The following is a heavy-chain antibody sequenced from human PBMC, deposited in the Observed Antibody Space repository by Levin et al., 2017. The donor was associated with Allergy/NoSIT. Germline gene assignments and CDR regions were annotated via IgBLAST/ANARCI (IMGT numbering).Heavy chain of an antibody. CDR3: ARVGEMVTDLYYFDY. Sequence: SVKVSCKASGYTFTGYYMHWVRQAPGQGLEWMGWINPNSGGTNYAQKFQGRVTMTRDTSISTAYMELSRLRSDDTAVYYCARVGEMVTDLYYFDYWGQGTLVTVSS. J-gene: IGHJ4*02. V-gene: IGHV1-2*02. CDR2: INPNSGGT. D-gene: IGHD5-24*01. CDR1: GYTFTGYY.